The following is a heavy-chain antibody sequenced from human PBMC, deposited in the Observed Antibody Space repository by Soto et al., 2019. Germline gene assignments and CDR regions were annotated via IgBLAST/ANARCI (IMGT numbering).Heavy chain of an antibody. CDR3: ARGPRYAFGELLSTDY. V-gene: IGHV5-51*01. J-gene: IGHJ4*02. CDR2: IYPGDSDT. CDR1: GYSFTSYW. D-gene: IGHD3-10*01. Sequence: PGESRKISCKGSGYSFTSYWIGWVRQMPWKGLEWMGIIYPGDSDTRYSPSFQGQVTISADKSISTAYLQWSSLKASDTAMYYCARGPRYAFGELLSTDYRGQGTLVTVFS.